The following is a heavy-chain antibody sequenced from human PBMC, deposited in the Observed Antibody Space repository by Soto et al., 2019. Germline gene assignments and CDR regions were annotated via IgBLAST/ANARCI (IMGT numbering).Heavy chain of an antibody. CDR1: GCNFNVAW. J-gene: IGHJ4*02. CDR2: IKSKIDGGAT. V-gene: IGHV3-15*01. CDR3: TTDLPWTYGALGY. Sequence: GGSLRLSCAASGCNFNVAWMTWVRQAPGKGLEWVGRIKSKIDGGATDYASPVKGRFTISTDDSKSMVYLQMNNLKTEDTAMYYCTTDLPWTYGALGYWGRGTLVTVSS. D-gene: IGHD1-7*01.